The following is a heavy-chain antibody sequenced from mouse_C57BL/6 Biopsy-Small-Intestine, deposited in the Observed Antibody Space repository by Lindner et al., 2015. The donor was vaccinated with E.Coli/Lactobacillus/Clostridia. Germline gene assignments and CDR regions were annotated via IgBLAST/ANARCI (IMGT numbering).Heavy chain of an antibody. Sequence: SVKVSCKASGYSFRSYGITWVRQAPGQRPEWMGWISAYNGNAKYAQKFQGRVTMTADTSTDTAYMELRSLTSDDTAVYYCARQNSMLVTRENDYWGQGTLVTVSS. V-gene: IGHV1S61*01. J-gene: IGHJ4*01. CDR3: ARQNSMLVTRENDY. D-gene: IGHD6-1*01. CDR2: ISAYNGNA. CDR1: GYSFRSYG.